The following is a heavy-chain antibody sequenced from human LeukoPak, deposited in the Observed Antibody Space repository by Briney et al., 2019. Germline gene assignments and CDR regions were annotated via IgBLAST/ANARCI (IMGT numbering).Heavy chain of an antibody. Sequence: QPGGSLRLSCAASGFTFSSYDMSWVRQAPGKGLEWVSAISGSGGSTYYADSVKGRFTISRDNSKNTRYLQMNSLRAEDTAIYYCAKDATPITIFGVVISYMDVWGKGTTVTVSS. CDR3: AKDATPITIFGVVISYMDV. D-gene: IGHD3-3*01. V-gene: IGHV3-23*01. CDR1: GFTFSSYD. CDR2: ISGSGGST. J-gene: IGHJ6*03.